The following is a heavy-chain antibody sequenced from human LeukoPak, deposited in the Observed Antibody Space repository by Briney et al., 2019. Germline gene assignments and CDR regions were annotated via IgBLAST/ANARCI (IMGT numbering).Heavy chain of an antibody. CDR1: GGSISSNDYY. D-gene: IGHD3-3*01. CDR2: IYYSGST. Sequence: SETLSLTCTVSGGSISSNDYYWDWIRQPPGMGLEYIGSIYYSGSTYYNPSLKSRVTISVDTSKNQFSLKLSSVTAADTAVYYCARIRFLEWLLELNFDYWGQGTLVTVSS. CDR3: ARIRFLEWLLELNFDY. J-gene: IGHJ4*02. V-gene: IGHV4-39*01.